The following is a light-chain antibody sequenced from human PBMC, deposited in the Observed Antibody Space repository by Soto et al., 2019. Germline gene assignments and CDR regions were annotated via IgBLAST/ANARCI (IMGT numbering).Light chain of an antibody. CDR1: QSVSSNY. CDR2: GAS. Sequence: IVLTQSPGTLSLSPGDRATLSCRASQSVSSNYLGWYQQKPGQAPRLLLYGASSRAIGIPDRFSGSGSGTDFTLTISRPEPEDFAVYYCQQYDTSPPLTFGGGTKVEIK. J-gene: IGKJ4*01. V-gene: IGKV3-20*01. CDR3: QQYDTSPPLT.